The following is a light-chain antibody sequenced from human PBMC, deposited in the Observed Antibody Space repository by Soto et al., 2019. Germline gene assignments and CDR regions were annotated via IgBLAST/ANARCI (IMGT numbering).Light chain of an antibody. J-gene: IGKJ5*01. CDR2: GAS. CDR3: QQRSNWPPPIT. V-gene: IGKV3-15*01. CDR1: QSVSSN. Sequence: EIVMSQSPATLSVSPGERATLSCRASQSVSSNLAWYQQKPGQAPRLLLYGASTRATGIPARFSGSGSGTDFTLTISSLEPEDFAVYYCQQRSNWPPPITFGQGTRLEI.